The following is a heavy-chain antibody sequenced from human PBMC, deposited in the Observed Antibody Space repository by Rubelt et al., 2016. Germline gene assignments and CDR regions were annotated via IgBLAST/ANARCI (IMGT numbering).Heavy chain of an antibody. J-gene: IGHJ3*02. CDR1: GFTFSIFG. Sequence: GGGLIQPGGSLRLSCAASGFTFSIFGMSWVRQAPGKGLEWVSFIGDSGRTTYYADSVKGRFTISRDNSKNTLYLQMNSLRAEDTAVYYCARERGGQLNDAFDIWGQGTMVTVSS. V-gene: IGHV3-23*01. CDR2: IGDSGRTT. CDR3: ARERGGQLNDAFDI. D-gene: IGHD2-2*01.